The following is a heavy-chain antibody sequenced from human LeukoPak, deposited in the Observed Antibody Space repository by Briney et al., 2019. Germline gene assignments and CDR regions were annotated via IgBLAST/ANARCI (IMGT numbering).Heavy chain of an antibody. J-gene: IGHJ5*02. CDR2: ISYDGSNK. CDR3: ARGVVVVVAATSNWFDP. V-gene: IGHV3-30*04. Sequence: GGSLRLSCTASGFTFSSYAMHWVRQAPGKGLEWVAVISYDGSNKYYADSVKGRFTISRDNSKNTLYLQMNSLRAEDTAVYYCARGVVVVVAATSNWFDPWGQGTLVTVSS. CDR1: GFTFSSYA. D-gene: IGHD2-15*01.